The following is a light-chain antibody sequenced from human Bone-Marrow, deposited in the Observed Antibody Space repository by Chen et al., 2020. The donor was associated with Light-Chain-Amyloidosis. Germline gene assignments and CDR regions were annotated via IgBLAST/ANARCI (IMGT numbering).Light chain of an antibody. CDR3: QSADSSDTYVV. CDR1: TLPMQY. V-gene: IGLV3-25*03. CDR2: KDS. Sequence: SYDLTQPPSVSVSPGQTARLPCSGDTLPMQYTYWYQRKPGQAPVLVIYKDSERPSGIPERFSGSSSGTTVTLTISGVQAEDEADYYCQSADSSDTYVVFGGGTKLTVL. J-gene: IGLJ2*01.